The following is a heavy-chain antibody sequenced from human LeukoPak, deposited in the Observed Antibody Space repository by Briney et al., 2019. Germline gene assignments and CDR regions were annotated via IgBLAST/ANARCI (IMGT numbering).Heavy chain of an antibody. J-gene: IGHJ4*02. Sequence: PGGSLTLSCAASGFTFSSYAMSWVRQAPGKGLEWVSTISGGGGSTYYEDSVKGRFTIARDNSKNTLYLQMNSLRAEDTAVYYCAKVWKFRGAIVYYFDYWGQGTLVTVSS. CDR2: ISGGGGST. V-gene: IGHV3-23*01. D-gene: IGHD3-10*01. CDR3: AKVWKFRGAIVYYFDY. CDR1: GFTFSSYA.